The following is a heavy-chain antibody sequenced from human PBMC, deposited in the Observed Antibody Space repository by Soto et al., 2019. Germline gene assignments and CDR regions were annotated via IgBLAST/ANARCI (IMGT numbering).Heavy chain of an antibody. J-gene: IGHJ4*02. CDR3: AREGNDFWSGSPSFDY. CDR1: GYTFTGYY. V-gene: IGHV1-2*02. Sequence: ASVKVSCKASGYTFTGYYIHWVRQAPGQGLEWMGWINPNSGGTNYAQKFQGRVTMTRDTSISTAYMELSRMRSDDTAVYYCAREGNDFWSGSPSFDYWGQGTMVTVSS. CDR2: INPNSGGT. D-gene: IGHD3-3*01.